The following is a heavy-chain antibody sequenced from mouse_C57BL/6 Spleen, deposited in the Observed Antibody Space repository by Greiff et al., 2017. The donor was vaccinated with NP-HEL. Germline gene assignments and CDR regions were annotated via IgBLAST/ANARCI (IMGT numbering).Heavy chain of an antibody. D-gene: IGHD1-1*01. Sequence: QVQLQQPGTELVKPGASVKLSCKASGYTFTSYWMHWVKQRPGQGLEWIGNINPSNGGTNYNEKFKSKATLTVDKSSSTAYMQLISLTSEDSAVYYCATAPPTVVATDYAMDYWGQGTSVTVSS. J-gene: IGHJ4*01. V-gene: IGHV1-53*01. CDR3: ATAPPTVVATDYAMDY. CDR1: GYTFTSYW. CDR2: INPSNGGT.